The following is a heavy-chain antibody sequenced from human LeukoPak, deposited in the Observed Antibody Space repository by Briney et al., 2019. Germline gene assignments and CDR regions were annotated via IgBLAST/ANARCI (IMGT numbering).Heavy chain of an antibody. CDR2: INPNSGGT. Sequence: GASVTLSCKASGYTFTGYYMHWVRQAPGQGLEWMAWINPNSGGTNYAQKFQGWVTMTRDTSISTAYMELSRLRSDDTAVYYCARGGMRDTAMVLFDYWGQGTLVTVSS. CDR1: GYTFTGYY. CDR3: ARGGMRDTAMVLFDY. V-gene: IGHV1-2*04. D-gene: IGHD5-18*01. J-gene: IGHJ4*02.